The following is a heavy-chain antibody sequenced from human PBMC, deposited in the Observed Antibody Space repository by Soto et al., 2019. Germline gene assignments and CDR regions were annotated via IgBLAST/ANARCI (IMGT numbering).Heavy chain of an antibody. Sequence: ASVKVSCKASGYTFTSYYIHWVRQAPGQGLEWMGIINPGGGSTSYAQKFQGRVTMTRDTSTSTVYMELSSLRSGDTAVYYCARGSVVVPAAALDYYYMDVWGKGTTVTVSS. CDR3: ARGSVVVPAAALDYYYMDV. J-gene: IGHJ6*03. CDR1: GYTFTSYY. D-gene: IGHD2-2*01. CDR2: INPGGGST. V-gene: IGHV1-46*03.